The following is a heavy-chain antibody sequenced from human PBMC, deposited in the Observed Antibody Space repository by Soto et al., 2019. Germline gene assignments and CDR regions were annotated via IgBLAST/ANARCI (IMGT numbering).Heavy chain of an antibody. CDR1: RFTFSRYA. V-gene: IGHV3-23*01. CDR2: ISGSDGST. Sequence: PGGSLRLSCTASRFTFSRYAMSWVRQAPGKGLEYVSAISGSDGSTYYADSVKGRFTISRGNSKNTLFLQMNSLRVEDTAVYYCAKGRFLEWLSGVQSFEFWGQGTLVTVSS. D-gene: IGHD3-3*01. J-gene: IGHJ4*02. CDR3: AKGRFLEWLSGVQSFEF.